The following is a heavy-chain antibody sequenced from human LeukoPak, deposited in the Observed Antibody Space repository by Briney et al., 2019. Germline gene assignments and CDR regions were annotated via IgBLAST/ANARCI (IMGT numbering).Heavy chain of an antibody. CDR3: ARVGAGSYSLDY. D-gene: IGHD3-10*01. Sequence: ASVTVSCKASGYTFTSYGISWVRQAPGEGDEWMGWISAYNGKTNYEQKLQGRVTMTTDTSTSTAYMELRSLRSDDTAVYYCARVGAGSYSLDYWGQGTLVTVSS. J-gene: IGHJ4*02. CDR1: GYTFTSYG. CDR2: ISAYNGKT. V-gene: IGHV1-18*01.